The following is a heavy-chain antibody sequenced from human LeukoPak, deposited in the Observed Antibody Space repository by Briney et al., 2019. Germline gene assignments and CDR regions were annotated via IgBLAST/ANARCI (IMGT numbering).Heavy chain of an antibody. V-gene: IGHV3-7*01. CDR3: ARLGGGHSSSWYDAFDI. D-gene: IGHD6-13*01. CDR2: IKQDGSEK. CDR1: GFTFSSCW. Sequence: GGSLRLSCAASGFTFSSCWMSWVRQAPGKGLEWVANIKQDGSEKYYVDSVKGRFIISRDNAKNSLYLQMNSLRAEDTAVYYCARLGGGHSSSWYDAFDIWGQGTMVTVSS. J-gene: IGHJ3*02.